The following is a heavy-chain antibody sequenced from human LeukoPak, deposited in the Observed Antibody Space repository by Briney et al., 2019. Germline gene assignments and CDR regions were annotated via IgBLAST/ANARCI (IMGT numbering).Heavy chain of an antibody. CDR3: AREQQLYYFDY. Sequence: SQTLSLTCSVSGYSISSGSYYWSWIRQPAGKGLEWIGRIYTSGSTNYNPSLKSRVTISVDTSKNQFSLKLSSVTAADTAVYYCAREQQLYYFDYWGQGTLVTVSS. D-gene: IGHD6-13*01. CDR1: GYSISSGSYY. J-gene: IGHJ4*02. CDR2: IYTSGST. V-gene: IGHV4-61*02.